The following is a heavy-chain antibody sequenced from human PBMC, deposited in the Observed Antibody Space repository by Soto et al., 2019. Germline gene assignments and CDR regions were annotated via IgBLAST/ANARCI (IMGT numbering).Heavy chain of an antibody. Sequence: SETLSLTCTVSGGSVSSSSYYWGWIRQPPGKGLQWIGNIYYSGSTYYNPSLQSRVTISVDASKNQLALKLSSVTAADTAVYYCARLTDDSSGYYNDYWGQGALVTVSS. V-gene: IGHV4-39*01. CDR1: GGSVSSSSYY. CDR3: ARLTDDSSGYYNDY. J-gene: IGHJ4*02. CDR2: IYYSGST. D-gene: IGHD3-22*01.